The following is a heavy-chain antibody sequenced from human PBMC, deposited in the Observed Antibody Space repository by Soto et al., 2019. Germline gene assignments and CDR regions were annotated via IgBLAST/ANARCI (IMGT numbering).Heavy chain of an antibody. J-gene: IGHJ4*02. D-gene: IGHD3-16*01. CDR2: IWYDGSNK. Sequence: EGSLRLSCAASGFNFSTYGMHWVRQAPGKGPEWVAVIWYDGSNKYYAGSLKGRFTISRDNSKNTVYLQMNSLRAEDTAVYYCARDGGVAPSNFWGQGTQVTVSS. CDR1: GFNFSTYG. V-gene: IGHV3-33*01. CDR3: ARDGGVAPSNF.